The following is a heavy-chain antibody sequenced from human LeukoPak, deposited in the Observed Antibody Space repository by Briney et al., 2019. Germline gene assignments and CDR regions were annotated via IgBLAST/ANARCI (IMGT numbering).Heavy chain of an antibody. CDR2: MQSTGNS. CDR3: ARDKRHSYGRYFDP. J-gene: IGHJ4*02. V-gene: IGHV4-59*01. D-gene: IGHD5-18*01. CDR1: GDSISTYH. Sequence: NPSETLSLTCTVSGDSISTYHWNWIRKPPGKGLERIGYMQSTGNSNYNPSLKNRVNIFVDMSKNHFVLNLRSVTAADTAVYYCARDKRHSYGRYFDPWGQGMLVTVSS.